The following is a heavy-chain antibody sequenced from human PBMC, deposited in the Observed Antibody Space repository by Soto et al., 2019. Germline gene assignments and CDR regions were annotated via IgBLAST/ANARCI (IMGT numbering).Heavy chain of an antibody. V-gene: IGHV4-61*01. D-gene: IGHD1-1*01. J-gene: IGHJ3*02. CDR2: MSHSGGT. Sequence: SETLSLTCAVYGGFVSSGNYYWSWIRQPPGKGLEWIGEMSHSGGTHFNPSLKSRVTISVDASKNQFSLKMSSVTAADTALYYCARVERGTATTVVDAFDIWGPGTMVTVSS. CDR1: GGFVSSGNYY. CDR3: ARVERGTATTVVDAFDI.